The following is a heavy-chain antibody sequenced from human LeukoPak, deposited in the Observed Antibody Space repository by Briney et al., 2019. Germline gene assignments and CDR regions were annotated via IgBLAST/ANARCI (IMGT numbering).Heavy chain of an antibody. V-gene: IGHV3-33*08. D-gene: IGHD5-24*01. CDR3: ARDHREMATDNTFDY. Sequence: PGRSLRLSCAASGFTFSSCGMHWVRQAPGKGLVWVAVIWYGGSSTHYADSVKGRFTISRDNSKNTLYLQMNSLRAEDTAVYYCARDHREMATDNTFDYWGQGTLVTVSS. J-gene: IGHJ4*02. CDR2: IWYGGSST. CDR1: GFTFSSCG.